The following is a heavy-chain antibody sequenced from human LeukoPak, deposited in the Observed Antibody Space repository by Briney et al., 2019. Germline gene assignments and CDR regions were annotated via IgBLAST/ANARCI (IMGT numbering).Heavy chain of an antibody. V-gene: IGHV3-23*01. CDR2: ISGSGGST. D-gene: IGHD6-19*01. Sequence: GGSLRLSCAASGFTFSSYAMGWVRQAPGKGLEWVSAISGSGGSTYYADSVKGRFTISRDNSKNTLYLQMNSLRAEDTAVYYRASVRGYSSGWYASGFDPWGQGTLVTVSS. J-gene: IGHJ5*02. CDR1: GFTFSSYA. CDR3: ASVRGYSSGWYASGFDP.